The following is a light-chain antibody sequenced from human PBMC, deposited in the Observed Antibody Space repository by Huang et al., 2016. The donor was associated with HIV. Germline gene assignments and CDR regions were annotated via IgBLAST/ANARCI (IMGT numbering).Light chain of an antibody. CDR2: GAS. Sequence: EIVLTQSPATLSVSPGQRNTLSCRASQSVSNNLAWYQQKPGQAPRLLMYGASTRATGIPTKFAGSGSGTDFTITISTLQSEDSAVYCCQQYNDWPNTFGQGTRLEIK. CDR1: QSVSNN. J-gene: IGKJ5*01. V-gene: IGKV3-15*01. CDR3: QQYNDWPNT.